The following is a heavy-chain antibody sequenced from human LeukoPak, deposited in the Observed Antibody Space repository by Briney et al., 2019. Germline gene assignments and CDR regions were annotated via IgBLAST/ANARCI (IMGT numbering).Heavy chain of an antibody. J-gene: IGHJ6*02. Sequence: GESLKISCKGSGYTFTSYWISWVRQMPGKGLEWMGRIDPSDSYTNYSPSSQGHVTISADKSISTAYLQWSSLKASDTAMYYCARHYKSSSSYYYYYYGMDVWGQGTTVTVSS. CDR1: GYTFTSYW. CDR2: IDPSDSYT. CDR3: ARHYKSSSSYYYYYYGMDV. V-gene: IGHV5-10-1*01. D-gene: IGHD6-6*01.